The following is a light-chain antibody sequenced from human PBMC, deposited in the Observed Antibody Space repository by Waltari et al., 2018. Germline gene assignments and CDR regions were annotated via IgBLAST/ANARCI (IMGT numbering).Light chain of an antibody. J-gene: IGKJ5*01. CDR3: QQYYSTPPIT. V-gene: IGKV4-1*01. CDR2: WAS. CDR1: QSVLYSSTNKNY. Sequence: DIVLTQSPDSLAVSLGESATINCKSSQSVLYSSTNKNYLAWYQQKPGQPPKLLIYWASTRESGVPDRFSGSGSGADFTLTISSLQAEDVAVYYCQQYYSTPPITFGQGTRLEIK.